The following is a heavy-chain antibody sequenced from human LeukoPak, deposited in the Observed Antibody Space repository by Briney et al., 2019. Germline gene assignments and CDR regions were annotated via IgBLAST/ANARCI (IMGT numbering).Heavy chain of an antibody. J-gene: IGHJ4*02. CDR3: ARGVGYCSGGRCYFDY. D-gene: IGHD2-15*01. CDR1: GGSISSGGYC. V-gene: IGHV4-31*03. CDR2: IYYSGST. Sequence: PSGTLSLTCTVSGGSISSGGYCWSWIRQHPGKGLEWIGYIYYSGSTYYNPSLKSRVTISVDTSKNQFSLRLSSVTAADTAVYYCARGVGYCSGGRCYFDYWGQGTLVTVSS.